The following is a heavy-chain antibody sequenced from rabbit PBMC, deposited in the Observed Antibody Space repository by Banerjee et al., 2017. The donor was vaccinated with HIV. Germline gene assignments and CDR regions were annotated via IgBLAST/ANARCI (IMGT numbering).Heavy chain of an antibody. CDR2: INTNSGNA. Sequence: QSLEESGGDLVKPEGSLTLTCTASGFDFSSNVMCWVRQAPGKGPEWIACINTNSGNAVYASWAKGRFTISKTSSTTVTLQMTSLTAADTATYFCARDFDFWGPGTLVTVS. J-gene: IGHJ4*01. V-gene: IGHV1S40*01. CDR1: GFDFSSNV. CDR3: ARDFDF.